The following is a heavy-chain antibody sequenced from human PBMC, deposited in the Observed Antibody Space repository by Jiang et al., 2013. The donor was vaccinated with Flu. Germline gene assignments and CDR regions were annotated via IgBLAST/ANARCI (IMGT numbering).Heavy chain of an antibody. V-gene: IGHV4-59*01. CDR2: IYYSGST. D-gene: IGHD3-10*01. J-gene: IGHJ6*04. Sequence: GPGLVKPSETLSLTCTVSGGSISSYYWSWIRQPPGKGLEWIGYIYYSGSTNCNPSLKSRVTISVDTSKNQFSLKLSSVTAADTAVYYCARDVTMVRGATPADTPYYYGMDVWGKGTTVTVSS. CDR3: ARDVTMVRGATPADTPYYYGMDV. CDR1: GGSISSYY.